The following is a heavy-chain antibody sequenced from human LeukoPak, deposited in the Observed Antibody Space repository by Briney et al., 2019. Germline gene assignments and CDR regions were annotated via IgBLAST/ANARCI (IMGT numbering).Heavy chain of an antibody. CDR1: GFTFSSYS. V-gene: IGHV3-48*04. J-gene: IGHJ4*02. CDR3: ARDGIVGAWGDY. D-gene: IGHD1-26*01. Sequence: GGPLRLSCAASGFTFSSYSMKGVRQAPGKGRAWVSYISSGCIAIYYADSVKGGFTISRDNAKNSLYLQINSLRAEATGVYYCARDGIVGAWGDYWGQGTLVTVSS. CDR2: ISSGCIAI.